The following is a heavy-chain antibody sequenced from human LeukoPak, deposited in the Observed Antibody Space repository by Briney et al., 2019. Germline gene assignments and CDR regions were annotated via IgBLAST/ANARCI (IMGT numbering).Heavy chain of an antibody. V-gene: IGHV3-48*01. J-gene: IGHJ6*03. Sequence: GGSLRLSCAASGFTFSNYSMNWVRQAPGKGLEWVSYISSSSSTIYYADSVKGRFTISRDNAKNSLYLQMNSLRAEDTAVYYCARDRVAATLYYYYYMDVWGKGTTVTVSS. CDR3: ARDRVAATLYYYYYMDV. CDR2: ISSSSSTI. D-gene: IGHD6-25*01. CDR1: GFTFSNYS.